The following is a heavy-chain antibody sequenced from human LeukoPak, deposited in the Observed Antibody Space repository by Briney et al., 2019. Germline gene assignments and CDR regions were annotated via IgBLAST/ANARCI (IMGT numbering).Heavy chain of an antibody. Sequence: PGGSLRLSCAASGFTFSNYWMSWVRQVPGKGLEWVANINEDGSEKYYVDSVRGRFTISRDNAKKSLFLQMNGLRAEDTAVYYCGRWANWGQGILVTVSS. CDR1: GFTFSNYW. CDR2: INEDGSEK. J-gene: IGHJ4*02. CDR3: GRWAN. V-gene: IGHV3-7*01.